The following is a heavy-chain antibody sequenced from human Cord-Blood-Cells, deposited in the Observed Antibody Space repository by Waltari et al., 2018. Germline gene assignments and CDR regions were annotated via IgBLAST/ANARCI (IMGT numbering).Heavy chain of an antibody. J-gene: IGHJ4*02. V-gene: IGHV3-21*01. D-gene: IGHD4-4*01. Sequence: EVQLVESGGGLVKLGGSLRLSCAASGFTFSSYSMNWVRQAQGKGLEWVSSISSSSSYIYYADSVKGRFTISRDNAKNSLYLQMNSLRAEDTAVYYCARDPVTTVTYYFDYWGQGTLVTVSS. CDR2: ISSSSSYI. CDR3: ARDPVTTVTYYFDY. CDR1: GFTFSSYS.